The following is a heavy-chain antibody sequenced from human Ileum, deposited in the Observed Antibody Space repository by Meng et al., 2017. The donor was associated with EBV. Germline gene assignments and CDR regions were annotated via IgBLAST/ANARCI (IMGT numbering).Heavy chain of an antibody. Sequence: RVESGGGLVKPWGSLNLSCVASGFDFSTYSMNWVRQATGKGLEWVSVISGSDVSIDYADSVKGRFTISRDNSKNTLYLQMNSLRAEDTAVYYCAHLTMVRGVSNGYFDYWGQGTLVTVSS. CDR3: AHLTMVRGVSNGYFDY. D-gene: IGHD3-10*01. CDR2: ISGSDVSI. V-gene: IGHV3-23*04. J-gene: IGHJ4*02. CDR1: GFDFSTYS.